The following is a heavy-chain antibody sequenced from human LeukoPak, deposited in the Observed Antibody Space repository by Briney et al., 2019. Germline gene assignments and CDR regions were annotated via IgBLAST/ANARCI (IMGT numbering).Heavy chain of an antibody. CDR2: ISAYNGNT. CDR3: ARHGYNWKYAANWFDP. J-gene: IGHJ5*02. D-gene: IGHD1-7*01. V-gene: IGHV1-18*01. CDR1: GYTFTSYG. Sequence: GASVKVSCKASGYTFTSYGISWVRQAPGQGLEWMGWISAYNGNTNYAQKLQGRVTMTTDTSTSTAYMELGSLRSDDTAVYYCARHGYNWKYAANWFDPWGQGTLVTVSS.